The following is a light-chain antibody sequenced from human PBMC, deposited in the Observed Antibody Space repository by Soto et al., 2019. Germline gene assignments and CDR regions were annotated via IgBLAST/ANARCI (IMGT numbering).Light chain of an antibody. J-gene: IGKJ1*01. CDR1: QSISGS. CDR3: QQYHGYWT. V-gene: IGKV1-5*03. Sequence: DIQMTQSPSTLSASVGDRVTITCRASQSISGSLAWYQQKPGKAPKLLIYEASNLKSGVPSRFSGSGSGTEYTLTISRLQPDDSASYYWQQYHGYWTFGQGTRVEIK. CDR2: EAS.